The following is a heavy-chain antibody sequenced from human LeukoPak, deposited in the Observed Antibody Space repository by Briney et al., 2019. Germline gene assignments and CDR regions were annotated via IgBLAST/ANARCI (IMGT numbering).Heavy chain of an antibody. D-gene: IGHD2-21*01. CDR3: ARGETLYFFDY. CDR1: GGSISSSSYY. J-gene: IGHJ4*02. CDR2: IYYSGST. Sequence: SETLSLTCTVSGGSISSSSYYWGWIRQPPGKGLEWIGSIYYSGSTYYNPSLKSRVTISVDTSKNQFSLKLSSVTAADTAVYYCARGETLYFFDYWGQGTLVTVSS. V-gene: IGHV4-39*01.